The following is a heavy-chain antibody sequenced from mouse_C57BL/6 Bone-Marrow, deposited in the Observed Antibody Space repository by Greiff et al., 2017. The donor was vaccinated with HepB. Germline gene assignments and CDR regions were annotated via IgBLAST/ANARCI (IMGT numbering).Heavy chain of an antibody. D-gene: IGHD2-5*01. CDR3: ARNKSYSNFYYAMDY. V-gene: IGHV2-2*01. CDR2: IWSGGST. Sequence: VKLVESGPGLVQPSQSLSITCTVSGFSLTSYGVHWVRQSPGKGLEWLGVIWSGGSTDYNAAFISRLSISKDNSKSQVFFKMNSLQADDTAIYYCARNKSYSNFYYAMDYWGQGTSVTVSS. CDR1: GFSLTSYG. J-gene: IGHJ4*01.